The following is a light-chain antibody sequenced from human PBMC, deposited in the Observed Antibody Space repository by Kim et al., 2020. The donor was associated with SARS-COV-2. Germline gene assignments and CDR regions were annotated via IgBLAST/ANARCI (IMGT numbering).Light chain of an antibody. V-gene: IGKV3-20*01. CDR2: GAS. Sequence: SPGERATLSCRASQSVSRSYLAWYQQKPGQAPRLLIYGASSRATGIPDRFSGSGSGTDFTLTISRLEPEDLAVYYCQQYGNSPWTFGQGTKVDIK. CDR3: QQYGNSPWT. CDR1: QSVSRSY. J-gene: IGKJ1*01.